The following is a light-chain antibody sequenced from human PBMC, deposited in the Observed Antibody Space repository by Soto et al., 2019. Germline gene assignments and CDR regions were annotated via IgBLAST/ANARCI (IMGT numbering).Light chain of an antibody. Sequence: QSALTQPASVSGSPGQSITISCTGTSSDVGGYNYVSWYQQHPGKAPKLIIYEVSNRPSGVSNRFSGSKSGNTASLTISGLQAEDEADYYCSSYTSSSTPVVFGTGTKDRP. V-gene: IGLV2-14*01. J-gene: IGLJ1*01. CDR2: EVS. CDR3: SSYTSSSTPVV. CDR1: SSDVGGYNY.